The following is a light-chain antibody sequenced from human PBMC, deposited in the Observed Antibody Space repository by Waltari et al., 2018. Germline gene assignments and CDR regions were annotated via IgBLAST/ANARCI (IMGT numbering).Light chain of an antibody. CDR1: QSIGSS. J-gene: IGKJ4*01. Sequence: EIVLTQSPDFQSVTPKEKVTITFRASQSIGSSLHWDQQKPDQSPKLLIKFASQSISGVPSRFSGSGSGTDFTLTINSLEGEDAATYYCHQSHYLPFTFGGGTKVEIK. CDR3: HQSHYLPFT. V-gene: IGKV6-21*02. CDR2: FAS.